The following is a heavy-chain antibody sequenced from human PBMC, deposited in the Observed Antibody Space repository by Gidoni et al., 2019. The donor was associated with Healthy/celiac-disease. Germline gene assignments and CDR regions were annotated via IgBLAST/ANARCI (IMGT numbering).Heavy chain of an antibody. J-gene: IGHJ4*02. CDR1: GYSFTSYW. V-gene: IGHV5-10-1*03. D-gene: IGHD6-19*01. Sequence: EVQLVQSGAEVKKPGESPRISCKGFGYSFTSYWISWVRTVPGKGLEWMGRIDTSDSYTNYSPSFQGHVTISADKSISTAYLQWSSLKASDTAMYYCARLMRYSSGWYYFDYWGQGTLVTVSS. CDR3: ARLMRYSSGWYYFDY. CDR2: IDTSDSYT.